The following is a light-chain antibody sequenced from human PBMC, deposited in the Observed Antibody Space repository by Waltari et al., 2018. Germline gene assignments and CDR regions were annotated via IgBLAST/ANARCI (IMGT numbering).Light chain of an antibody. V-gene: IGLV2-8*01. Sequence: QSALTQPPSASGSPGPSVTIPCTGTSSDVGDYVSWYQQHPGKAPKPMISEVTKRPSGVPDRFSGSKSGNTASLTVSGLQAEDEADYYCSSYAGSNNLVFGGGTKLTVL. CDR1: SSDVGDY. CDR3: SSYAGSNNLV. CDR2: EVT. J-gene: IGLJ2*01.